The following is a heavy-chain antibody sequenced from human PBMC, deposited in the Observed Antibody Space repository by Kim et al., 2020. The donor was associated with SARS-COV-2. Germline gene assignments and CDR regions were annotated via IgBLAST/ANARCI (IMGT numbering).Heavy chain of an antibody. Sequence: AQKLQGRVTMTTETSTSTAYMELRSLRSDDTAVYYCARVHESGTDAFDIWGQGTMVTVSS. CDR3: ARVHESGTDAFDI. V-gene: IGHV1-18*01. D-gene: IGHD1-1*01. J-gene: IGHJ3*02.